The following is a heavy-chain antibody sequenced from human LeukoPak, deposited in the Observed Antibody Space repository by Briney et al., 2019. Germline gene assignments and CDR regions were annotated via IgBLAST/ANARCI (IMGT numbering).Heavy chain of an antibody. CDR1: GGSISSGGYY. CDR2: IYYSGST. CDR3: ARHPFIAAAETYNWFDP. Sequence: SETLSLTCTVSGGSISSGGYYWSWIRQHPGKGLEWIGYIYYSGSTYYNPSLKSRVTISVDTSKNQFSLKLSSVTAADTAVYYCARHPFIAAAETYNWFDPWGQGTLVTVSS. J-gene: IGHJ5*02. V-gene: IGHV4-31*03. D-gene: IGHD6-13*01.